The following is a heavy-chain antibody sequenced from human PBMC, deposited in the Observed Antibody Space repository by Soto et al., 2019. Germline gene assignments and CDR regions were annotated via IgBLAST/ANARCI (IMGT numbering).Heavy chain of an antibody. CDR1: GFTFSSYS. V-gene: IGHV3-21*01. CDR3: ATLVEMATIHPDY. Sequence: EVQLVESGGGLVKPGGSLRLSCAASGFTFSSYSMNWVRQAPGKGLEWVSSISSSSSYIYYADSVKGRFTISRDNAKNSLYLQMNSLRAEDTAVYYCATLVEMATIHPDYWGQGTLVPVSS. J-gene: IGHJ4*02. D-gene: IGHD5-12*01. CDR2: ISSSSSYI.